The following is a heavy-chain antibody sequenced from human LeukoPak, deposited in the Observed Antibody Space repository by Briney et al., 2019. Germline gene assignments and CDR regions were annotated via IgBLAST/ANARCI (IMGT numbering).Heavy chain of an antibody. D-gene: IGHD1-26*01. CDR2: IYYSVST. CDR1: GGSISSYY. J-gene: IGHJ2*01. CDR3: ARPLGDTLSWYFDL. V-gene: IGHV4-59*01. Sequence: SETLSLTCTVSGGSISSYYWSWIRQPPGKGLEWIGYIYYSVSTNYNPSLKCRVTISVDTSKNQFSLKLSSVTAADTAVYYCARPLGDTLSWYFDLWGRGTLVTV.